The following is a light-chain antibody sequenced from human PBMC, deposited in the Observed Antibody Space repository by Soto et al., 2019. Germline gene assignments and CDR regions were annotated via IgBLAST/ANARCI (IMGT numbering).Light chain of an antibody. CDR3: QSYDSSLSGGI. CDR1: SSNIGAHYG. J-gene: IGLJ2*01. V-gene: IGLV1-40*01. Sequence: QPVLTQPPSVSGAPGQRVTISCTGSSSNIGAHYGVHWYQQLPGTAPKLLIYGNTNRPSGVPDRFSGSKSGTSASLAITGLQAEDEADYYCQSYDSSLSGGIFGGGTKLTVL. CDR2: GNT.